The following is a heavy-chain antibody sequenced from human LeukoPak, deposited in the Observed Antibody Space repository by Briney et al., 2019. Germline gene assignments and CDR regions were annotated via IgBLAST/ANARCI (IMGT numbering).Heavy chain of an antibody. D-gene: IGHD3-10*01. CDR1: GGSISSYY. CDR3: ARGRLATLRGFDY. Sequence: SETLSLTCTVSGGSISSYYWSWIRQPPGKGLEWIGYIYYSGSTNYNPSLKSRVTISVDTSKNQFSLKLSSVTAADTAVYYCARGRLATLRGFDYWGQGTLVTVSS. CDR2: IYYSGST. J-gene: IGHJ4*02. V-gene: IGHV4-59*12.